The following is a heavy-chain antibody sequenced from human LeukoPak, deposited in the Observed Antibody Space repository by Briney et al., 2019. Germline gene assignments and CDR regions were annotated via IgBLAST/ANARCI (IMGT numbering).Heavy chain of an antibody. J-gene: IGHJ4*02. Sequence: GGSLRLSCAASGFTFTSYDMTWVRQVPGTGLECISYITTSGSVYYVDPVEGRFTISRDNARNSLYLQMNSLRADDTAVYYCASAGGGYWGQGTLVTVSS. CDR3: ASAGGGY. CDR2: ITTSGSV. V-gene: IGHV3-48*03. CDR1: GFTFTSYD. D-gene: IGHD1-14*01.